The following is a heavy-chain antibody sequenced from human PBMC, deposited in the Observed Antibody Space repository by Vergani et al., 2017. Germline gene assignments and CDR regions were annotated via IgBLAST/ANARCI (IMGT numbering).Heavy chain of an antibody. J-gene: IGHJ4*02. D-gene: IGHD2-15*01. V-gene: IGHV4-61*02. Sequence: QVQLQESGPGLVKPSQTLSLTCTVSGGSINSHNYYWSWIRQPAGKGLEWIGRIHTSGSTNYNPSLKSRVTLSEDTSKNQFSLNLTSVTDADTAVYFCARGSCLGGSCYKPLFDYWVQGILVTVSS. CDR1: GGSINSHNYY. CDR2: IHTSGST. CDR3: ARGSCLGGSCYKPLFDY.